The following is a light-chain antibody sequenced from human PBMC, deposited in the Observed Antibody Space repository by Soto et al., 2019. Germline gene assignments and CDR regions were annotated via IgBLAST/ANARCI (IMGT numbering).Light chain of an antibody. V-gene: IGKV1-39*01. CDR1: QSISSY. CDR2: DAS. CDR3: QQGFSAPPWT. Sequence: DIQMTQSPSSLSASVGDRVTITCRASQSISSYLNWYQQKPGKAPKVIIYDASSLQSGVPSRFSGSGSGTDFALTISSLQPEDFATYYCQQGFSAPPWTFGQGTKVEI. J-gene: IGKJ1*01.